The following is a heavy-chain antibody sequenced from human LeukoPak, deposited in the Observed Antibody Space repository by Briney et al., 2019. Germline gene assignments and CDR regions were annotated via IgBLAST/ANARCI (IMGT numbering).Heavy chain of an antibody. Sequence: GGSLRLSCAASGFTFNNAWMSWVRQAPGKGLEWVGRIKSKTDGGTTDYAAPVKGRFTVSRDDSKNTLYLQMNSLKIEDTAVYYRTTGIVGVPAPDYWGQGTLVTVSS. J-gene: IGHJ4*02. D-gene: IGHD1-26*01. CDR1: GFTFNNAW. CDR3: TTGIVGVPAPDY. CDR2: IKSKTDGGTT. V-gene: IGHV3-15*01.